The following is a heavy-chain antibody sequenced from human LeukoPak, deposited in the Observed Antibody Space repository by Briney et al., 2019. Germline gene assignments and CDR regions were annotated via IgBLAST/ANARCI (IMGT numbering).Heavy chain of an antibody. CDR2: IYTSGST. V-gene: IGHV4-61*02. D-gene: IGHD4-17*01. CDR1: GGSISSGSYY. J-gene: IGHJ3*02. Sequence: PAETLSLTCTVSGGSISSGSYYWSWGRQPAGKGLEWIGRIYTSGSTNYNPSLKSRVTISVDTSKNQFSLKLSSVTAADTAVYYCARGFYGDQRRGAFDIWGQGTMVTVSS. CDR3: ARGFYGDQRRGAFDI.